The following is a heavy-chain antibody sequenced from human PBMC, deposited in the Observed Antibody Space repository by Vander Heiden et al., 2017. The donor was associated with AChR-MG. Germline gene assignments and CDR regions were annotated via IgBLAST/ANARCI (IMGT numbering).Heavy chain of an antibody. Sequence: EVQLVQSGAEVKKPGESLKISCKGSGYSFTSYWIGWVRQMPGKGLEWMGIIYPGDSDTRYSPYFQGQVTISADKSISTAYLQWSSLKASDTAMYYCARIKDTVTSLYYFDYWGQGTLVTVSS. D-gene: IGHD4-17*01. V-gene: IGHV5-51*01. CDR2: IYPGDSDT. J-gene: IGHJ4*02. CDR3: ARIKDTVTSLYYFDY. CDR1: GYSFTSYW.